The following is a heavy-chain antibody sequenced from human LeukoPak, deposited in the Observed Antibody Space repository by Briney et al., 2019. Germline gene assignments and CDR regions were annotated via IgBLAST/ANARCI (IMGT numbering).Heavy chain of an antibody. V-gene: IGHV3-33*06. Sequence: GGSLRLSCAVSGYTFSSHGMHWVRQAPGKGLEWVAAIWYDGSDKYYADSVKGRFTISTDNSKNTLWLQMASLRAEDTAVYYCAKDRNIAARPIFDSWGQGTLVTVSS. CDR2: IWYDGSDK. CDR3: AKDRNIAARPIFDS. CDR1: GYTFSSHG. J-gene: IGHJ4*02. D-gene: IGHD6-6*01.